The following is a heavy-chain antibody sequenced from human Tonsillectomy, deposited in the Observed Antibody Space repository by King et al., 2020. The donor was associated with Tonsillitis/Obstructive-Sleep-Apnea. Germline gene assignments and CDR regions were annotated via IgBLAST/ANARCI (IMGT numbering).Heavy chain of an antibody. CDR1: GYSFTSYW. D-gene: IGHD1-14*01. Sequence: VQLVESGTEVKKPGESLKISCKGSGYSFTSYWIGWVRQMPGKGLEWMGVIYPGDSDTRYSPSFQGQVTISADKSIRTAYLQWSSLRASDTAMYYCARLESREMITYSIDYWGQGTLVTVSS. CDR3: ARLESREMITYSIDY. V-gene: IGHV5-51*03. CDR2: IYPGDSDT. J-gene: IGHJ4*02.